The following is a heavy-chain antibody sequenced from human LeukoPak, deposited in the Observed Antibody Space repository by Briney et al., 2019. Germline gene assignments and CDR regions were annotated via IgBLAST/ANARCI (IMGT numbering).Heavy chain of an antibody. D-gene: IGHD2-2*02. J-gene: IGHJ5*02. CDR1: GGSIGSGSYY. CDR2: IYTSGST. Sequence: PSQTLSLTCTVSGGSIGSGSYYWSWIRQPAGKGLEWIGRIYTSGSTKYNPSLKSRVTISVDTSKNQFSLKLRSVTAADTAVYYCARGNCSSTSCYTGEWFDPWGQGTLVTVSS. CDR3: ARGNCSSTSCYTGEWFDP. V-gene: IGHV4-61*02.